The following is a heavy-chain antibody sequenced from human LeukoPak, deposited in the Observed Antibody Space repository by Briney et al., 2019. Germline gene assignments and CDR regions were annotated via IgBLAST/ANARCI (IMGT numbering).Heavy chain of an antibody. D-gene: IGHD3-10*01. V-gene: IGHV3-30*02. Sequence: GGSLRLSCAASGFTFSSYGMHWVRQAPGKGLEWVAFIRYDGSNKYYADSVKGRFTISRDNSKNTLYLQMNSLRAEDTAVYYCAKARRDYYGSGSYYRPSFAFDIWGQGTMVTVSS. CDR1: GFTFSSYG. J-gene: IGHJ3*02. CDR2: IRYDGSNK. CDR3: AKARRDYYGSGSYYRPSFAFDI.